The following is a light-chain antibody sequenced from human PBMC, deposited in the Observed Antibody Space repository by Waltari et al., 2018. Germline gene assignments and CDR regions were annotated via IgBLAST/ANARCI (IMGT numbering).Light chain of an antibody. J-gene: IGKJ2*01. V-gene: IGKV3-15*01. Sequence: EIVMTQSPATLSVSPGEGSTLSCRASQSVSSNLAWYQHKPGQAPRLLIYGASTRATGIQARFSGSGSVTEFTLTISSLQSEDFAFYYCQQYNNWPPEDTFGQGTKLEIK. CDR3: QQYNNWPPEDT. CDR2: GAS. CDR1: QSVSSN.